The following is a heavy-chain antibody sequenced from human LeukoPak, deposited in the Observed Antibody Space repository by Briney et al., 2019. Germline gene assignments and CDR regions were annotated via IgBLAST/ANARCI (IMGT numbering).Heavy chain of an antibody. J-gene: IGHJ3*02. CDR1: GDSISSYY. Sequence: PSETLSLTCTVSGDSISSYYWSWIRRPPGKGLEWIGCIYYSGSTNYNPSLKSRVTISVDTSKNQFSLKLSSVTAADTAVYYCARVRWSDGKEAPPAFDISGQGTMVTVSS. D-gene: IGHD2-15*01. CDR2: IYYSGST. CDR3: ARVRWSDGKEAPPAFDI. V-gene: IGHV4-59*01.